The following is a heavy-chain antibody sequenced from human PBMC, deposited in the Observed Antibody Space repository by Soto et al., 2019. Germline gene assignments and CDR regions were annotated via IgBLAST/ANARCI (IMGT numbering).Heavy chain of an antibody. CDR2: ISGSGGAT. CDR1: GLTFNTYA. CDR3: AKDLRYCSSTSCFSGYDYYGMDV. J-gene: IGHJ6*02. D-gene: IGHD2-2*01. Sequence: EVQLLESGGGLVQPGGSLRLSCAASGLTFNTYAMSWVRQAPGKGLEWVSAISGSGGATFYADSVKGRVTISRDNSKNTLYLQMNSLRAEDTAVYYCAKDLRYCSSTSCFSGYDYYGMDVWGQGTTVTVSS. V-gene: IGHV3-23*01.